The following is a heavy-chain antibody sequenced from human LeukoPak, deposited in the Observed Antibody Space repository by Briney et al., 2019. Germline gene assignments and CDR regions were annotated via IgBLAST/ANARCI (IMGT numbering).Heavy chain of an antibody. Sequence: SETLSLTCAVYGESFSGYYWSWIHQTPGQRLEWIGEINDSETTNYNPSLKSRATISVDTSKNQFSLKLSSVTAADTAFYHCAREACSGGDCTNFDYWGQGTLVTVSS. V-gene: IGHV4-34*01. CDR1: GESFSGYY. D-gene: IGHD2-21*01. CDR2: INDSETT. J-gene: IGHJ4*02. CDR3: AREACSGGDCTNFDY.